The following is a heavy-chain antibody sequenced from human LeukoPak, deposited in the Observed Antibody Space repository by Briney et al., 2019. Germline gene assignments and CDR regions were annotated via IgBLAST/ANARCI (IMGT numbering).Heavy chain of an antibody. V-gene: IGHV1-69*13. CDR2: IIPIFGTA. Sequence: SVKVSCKASGGTFSSYAISWVRQAPGQGLEWIGGIIPIFGTANYAQKFQGRVTITADESTSTAYMELSSLRSEDTAVYYCARVPFWSGSPFDYWGQGTLVTVSS. CDR3: ARVPFWSGSPFDY. D-gene: IGHD3-3*01. CDR1: GGTFSSYA. J-gene: IGHJ4*02.